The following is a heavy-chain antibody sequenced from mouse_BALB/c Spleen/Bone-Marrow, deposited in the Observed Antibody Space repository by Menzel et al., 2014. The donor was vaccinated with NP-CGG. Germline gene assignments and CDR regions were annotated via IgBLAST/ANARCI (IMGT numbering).Heavy chain of an antibody. V-gene: IGHV5-17*02. CDR1: GFTFSIFG. Sequence: EVKLMESGGGLVQSGGSRKLSCAASGFTFSIFGMHWVRQAPEKGLEWVAYISSGGSRIYFADTIKGRLTISRDNPKNTLFLQLTSLRSEDTAIYYCARGGLRDYFAYWGQGTTLTVSS. D-gene: IGHD2-2*01. J-gene: IGHJ2*01. CDR3: ARGGLRDYFAY. CDR2: ISSGGSRI.